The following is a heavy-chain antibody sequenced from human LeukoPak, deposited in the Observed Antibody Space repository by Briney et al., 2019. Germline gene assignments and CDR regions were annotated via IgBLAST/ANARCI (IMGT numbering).Heavy chain of an antibody. CDR2: ISYDGGNS. Sequence: GGSLRLSCAASGFAFSSYGMHWVRQAPGKGLEWVAVISYDGGNSHYADPVKGRFTISRDNSKNTLYLQMHGLETEDTAVYYCAKGLTVFGVVDLWGQGTLVTVSS. D-gene: IGHD3-3*01. J-gene: IGHJ5*02. V-gene: IGHV3-30*18. CDR3: AKGLTVFGVVDL. CDR1: GFAFSSYG.